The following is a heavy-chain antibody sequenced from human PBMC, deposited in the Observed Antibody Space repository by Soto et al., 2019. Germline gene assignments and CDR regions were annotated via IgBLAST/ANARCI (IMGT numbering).Heavy chain of an antibody. CDR3: ASRYYDSSGYPYYYGMDV. CDR1: GGTFSSYA. Sequence: GASVKVSCKASGGTFSSYAISWVRQAPGQGLEWMGGIIPIFGTANYAQKFQGRVTITADESTSTAYMELSSLRSEDTAVYYCASRYYDSSGYPYYYGMDVWGQGTTVTVSS. V-gene: IGHV1-69*13. J-gene: IGHJ6*02. CDR2: IIPIFGTA. D-gene: IGHD3-22*01.